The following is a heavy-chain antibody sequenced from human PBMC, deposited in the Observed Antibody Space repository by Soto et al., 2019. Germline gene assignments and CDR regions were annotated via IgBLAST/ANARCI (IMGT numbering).Heavy chain of an antibody. CDR1: GYTFTSYY. V-gene: IGHV1-46*03. CDR3: ASRTTVTNGDAFDI. D-gene: IGHD4-17*01. J-gene: IGHJ3*02. CDR2: INPSGGST. Sequence: ASVKVSCKTSGYTFTSYYMHWVRQAPGQKLKWMGIINPSGGSTSYAQKFQGRVTMTRDTSTSTVYMELSSLRSEDTAVYYCASRTTVTNGDAFDIWGQGTMVTVSS.